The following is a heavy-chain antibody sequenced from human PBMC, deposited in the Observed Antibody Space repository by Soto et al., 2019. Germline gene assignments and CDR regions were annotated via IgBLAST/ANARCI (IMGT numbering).Heavy chain of an antibody. D-gene: IGHD6-13*01. CDR1: GYTFTSYA. CDR3: AIAPPGSQGIAAASTGRGWFDP. Sequence: QVQLVQSGAEVKEPGASVKVSCKASGYTFTSYAMHWVRQAPGQRLEWMGWINAGNGNTKYSQKFQGRVTITRDTSASTAYMELSSLRSEDTAVYYCAIAPPGSQGIAAASTGRGWFDPWGQGTLVTVSS. J-gene: IGHJ5*02. V-gene: IGHV1-3*01. CDR2: INAGNGNT.